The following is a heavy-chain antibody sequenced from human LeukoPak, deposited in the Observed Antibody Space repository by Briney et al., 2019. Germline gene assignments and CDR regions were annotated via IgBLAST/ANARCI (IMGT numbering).Heavy chain of an antibody. D-gene: IGHD3-10*01. CDR3: ARGKYGSGSYYFDY. V-gene: IGHV1-2*04. Sequence: ASVKVSCKASGYTFTCYYMHWVRQAPGQGREGRGWINPNSGGTNYAQKFQGWVTMTRDTSISTAYMELSRLRSDDTAVYYCARGKYGSGSYYFDYWGQGTLVTVSS. CDR1: GYTFTCYY. J-gene: IGHJ4*02. CDR2: INPNSGGT.